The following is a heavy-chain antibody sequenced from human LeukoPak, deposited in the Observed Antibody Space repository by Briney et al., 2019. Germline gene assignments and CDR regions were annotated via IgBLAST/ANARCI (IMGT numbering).Heavy chain of an antibody. CDR2: IKTDGSST. Sequence: PGGSLRLSCTASGFNFSNYWMHWVRQAPGKGLVWVSRIKTDGSSTTYADSVKGRFTISRDNAKNTLYLQVNSLRVEDTAVYYCARTGYLYGMDVWGQGTTVTVSS. V-gene: IGHV3-74*01. CDR1: GFNFSNYW. D-gene: IGHD3-9*01. J-gene: IGHJ6*02. CDR3: ARTGYLYGMDV.